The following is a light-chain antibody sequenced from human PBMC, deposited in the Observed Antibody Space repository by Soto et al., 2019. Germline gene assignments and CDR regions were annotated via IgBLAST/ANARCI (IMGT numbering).Light chain of an antibody. V-gene: IGKV3-11*01. Sequence: EIVLTQSPATLSLSPGERATLSCRASQSVSSYLAWYQQKPGQAPRLLIYDASNRATGIPARFSGSGSGTDFTLTISSLEPEDFAVYYCQQRSHSRRTFGQGTKVEIK. CDR3: QQRSHSRRT. J-gene: IGKJ1*01. CDR2: DAS. CDR1: QSVSSY.